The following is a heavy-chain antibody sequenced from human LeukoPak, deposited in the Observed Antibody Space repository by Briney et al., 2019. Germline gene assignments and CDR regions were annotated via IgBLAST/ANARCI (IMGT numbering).Heavy chain of an antibody. CDR2: INHSGST. CDR1: GGSFSGYY. CDR3: ARGRRRGVVTAIGPFDY. Sequence: SETLSLTCAVYGGSFSGYYWSWIRQPPGKGLEWIGEINHSGSTNYNPSLKSRVTISVDTSKNQFSLKLSSVTAADTAVCYCARGRRRGVVTAIGPFDYWGQGTLVTVSS. J-gene: IGHJ4*02. D-gene: IGHD2-21*02. V-gene: IGHV4-34*01.